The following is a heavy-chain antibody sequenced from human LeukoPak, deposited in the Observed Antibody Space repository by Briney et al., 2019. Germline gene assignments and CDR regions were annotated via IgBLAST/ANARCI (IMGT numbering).Heavy chain of an antibody. V-gene: IGHV3-66*01. CDR2: IYSGGST. D-gene: IGHD1-7*01. CDR3: ARRGNYWPFDY. CDR1: GFTFSSYG. J-gene: IGHJ4*02. Sequence: PGGSLRLSCAASGFTFSSYGMSWVRQAPGKGLEWVSVIYSGGSTYYADSVKGRFTISRDNSKNTLYLQMNSLRAEDTAVYYCARRGNYWPFDYWGQGTLVTVSS.